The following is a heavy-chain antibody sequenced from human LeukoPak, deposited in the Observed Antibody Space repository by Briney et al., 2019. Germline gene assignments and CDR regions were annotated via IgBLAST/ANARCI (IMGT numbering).Heavy chain of an antibody. CDR3: ARKYYDFWSGYSNWFDP. J-gene: IGHJ5*02. CDR1: GGSISSYY. Sequence: PSETLSLTCTVSGGSISSYYWSWIRQPPGKGLEWIGYIYYSGSTNYNPSLKSRVTISVDTSKNQFSLKLSSVTAADTAVYYCARKYYDFWSGYSNWFDPWGQGTLVTVSS. CDR2: IYYSGST. V-gene: IGHV4-59*08. D-gene: IGHD3-3*01.